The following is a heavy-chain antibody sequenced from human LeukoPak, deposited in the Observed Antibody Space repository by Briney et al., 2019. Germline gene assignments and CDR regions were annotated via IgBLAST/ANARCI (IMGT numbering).Heavy chain of an antibody. CDR2: IRYDGSNK. CDR1: GFTFSSYG. V-gene: IGHV3-30*02. Sequence: GGTLRLSCAASGFTFSSYGMHWVRQAPGKGLEWVAFIRYDGSNKYYADSVKGRFTISRDNSKNTLYLQMNSLRGEDTAVYYCARDLLGWELHYFDYWGQGTLVTVSS. CDR3: ARDLLGWELHYFDY. J-gene: IGHJ4*02. D-gene: IGHD1-26*01.